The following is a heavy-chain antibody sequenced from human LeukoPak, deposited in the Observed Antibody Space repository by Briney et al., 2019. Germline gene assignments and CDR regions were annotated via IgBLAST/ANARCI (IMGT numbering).Heavy chain of an antibody. J-gene: IGHJ4*02. CDR1: GFTFSSYS. D-gene: IGHD3-10*01. Sequence: GGSLRLSCAASGFTFSSYSMNWVRQAPGKGLEWVSYISSSSSTIYYADSVKGRFTISRDNAKNSLYLQMNSLRAEDTAVYYCARDLGLTMVREIDYWGQGTLVTVSS. CDR3: ARDLGLTMVREIDY. CDR2: ISSSSSTI. V-gene: IGHV3-48*01.